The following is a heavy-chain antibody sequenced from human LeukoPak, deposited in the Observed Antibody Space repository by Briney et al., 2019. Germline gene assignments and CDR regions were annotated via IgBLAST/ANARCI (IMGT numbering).Heavy chain of an antibody. J-gene: IGHJ3*02. Sequence: ASLKVSCKASGYTFTSYGINWVRQAPGQGLEWMGWISAYNGNTIYAQKLQGRVTMTTDTSTSTAYMELRSLRSDDTAVYYCARDTRVGATFVAFDIWGQGTMVTVSS. V-gene: IGHV1-18*01. CDR2: ISAYNGNT. D-gene: IGHD1-26*01. CDR1: GYTFTSYG. CDR3: ARDTRVGATFVAFDI.